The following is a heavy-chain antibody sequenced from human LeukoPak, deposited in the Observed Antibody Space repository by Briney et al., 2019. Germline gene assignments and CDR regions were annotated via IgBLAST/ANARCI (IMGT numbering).Heavy chain of an antibody. D-gene: IGHD3-9*01. V-gene: IGHV3-30*02. CDR2: IRYDGSNK. J-gene: IGHJ6*03. CDR3: ARSYYDILTGYYPLYYYYYMDV. Sequence: GGSLGLSCAASGFTFSSYGMHWVRQAPGKGLEWVAFIRYDGSNKYYADSVKGRFTISRDNSKNTLYLQMNSLRAEDTAVYYCARSYYDILTGYYPLYYYYYMDVWGKGTTVTISS. CDR1: GFTFSSYG.